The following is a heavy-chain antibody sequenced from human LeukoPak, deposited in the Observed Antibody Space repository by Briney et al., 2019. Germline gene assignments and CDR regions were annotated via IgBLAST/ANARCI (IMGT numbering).Heavy chain of an antibody. V-gene: IGHV4-39*01. J-gene: IGHJ4*02. CDR2: IYYSGST. D-gene: IGHD3-16*01. Sequence: PSVTLSLTCTVSGGSISSSSYYWGWIRQPPGKGLEWIGSIYYSGSTYYNPSLKSRVTISVNTSKNQFSLKLSSVTAADTAVYYCTLRLGELWGQGTLVTVSS. CDR1: GGSISSSSYY. CDR3: TLRLGEL.